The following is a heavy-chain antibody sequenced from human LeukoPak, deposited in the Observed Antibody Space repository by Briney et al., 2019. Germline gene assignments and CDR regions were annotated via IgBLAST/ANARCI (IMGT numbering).Heavy chain of an antibody. CDR1: GFTFSSYY. CDR3: AKTGNPATGDY. V-gene: IGHV3-30*18. D-gene: IGHD1-1*01. J-gene: IGHJ4*02. Sequence: GRSLRLSCAASGFTFSSYYMHWVRQAPGKGLEWVAVISYDGSNKYYADSVKGRFTVSRDNSKNTLYLQMNSLRAEDTAVYYCAKTGNPATGDYWGQGTLVTVSS. CDR2: ISYDGSNK.